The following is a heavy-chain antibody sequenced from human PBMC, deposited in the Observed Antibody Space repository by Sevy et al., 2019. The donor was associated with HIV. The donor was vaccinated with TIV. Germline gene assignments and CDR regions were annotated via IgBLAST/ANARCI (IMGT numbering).Heavy chain of an antibody. CDR1: GFTFNSYA. CDR2: IHSDDTT. Sequence: GGSLRLSCAASGFTFNSYAMGWVRQAPGKGLEWVSVIHSDDTTYHADSVKDRFTISRDNFKNTLYLHMSSLRAEDTAVYYCARGKSGYGYALNYWGQGTLVTVSS. V-gene: IGHV3-66*01. CDR3: ARGKSGYGYALNY. D-gene: IGHD5-18*01. J-gene: IGHJ4*02.